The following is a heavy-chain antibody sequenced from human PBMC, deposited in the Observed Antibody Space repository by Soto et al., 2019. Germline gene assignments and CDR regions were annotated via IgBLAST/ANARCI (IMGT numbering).Heavy chain of an antibody. CDR2: IKQDGSEK. J-gene: IGHJ3*02. V-gene: IGHV3-7*01. D-gene: IGHD6-19*01. Sequence: GGSLRLSCAASGFTFSSYWMSWVRQAPGKGLEWVANIKQDGSEKYYVDSVKGRFTISRDNAKNSLYLQMNSLRAEDTAVYYCARENSSGSANAFDIWGQGTMVTVSS. CDR1: GFTFSSYW. CDR3: ARENSSGSANAFDI.